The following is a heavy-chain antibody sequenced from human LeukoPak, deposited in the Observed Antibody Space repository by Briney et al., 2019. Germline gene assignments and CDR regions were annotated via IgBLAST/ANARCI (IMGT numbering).Heavy chain of an antibody. V-gene: IGHV3-48*03. J-gene: IGHJ4*02. CDR1: GFTFSSYE. D-gene: IGHD3-3*01. Sequence: GGSLRLSCAASGFTFSSYEMNWVRQAPGKGLEWVSYISSSGGTIYYADSVKGRFTISRDNTKNALYLQMNSLRDDDTAVYYCARDNSGHYNWGQGTLVTVSS. CDR3: ARDNSGHYN. CDR2: ISSSGGTI.